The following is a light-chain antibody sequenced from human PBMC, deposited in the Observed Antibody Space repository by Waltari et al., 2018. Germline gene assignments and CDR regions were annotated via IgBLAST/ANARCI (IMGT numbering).Light chain of an antibody. CDR2: WAS. CDR3: QQYYIAQYT. CDR1: QSVLFSSDNKNY. V-gene: IGKV4-1*01. J-gene: IGKJ2*01. Sequence: DIVMTQSQDSLTVSLGERATIHRKSRQSVLFSSDNKNYLSWYQQKPGQPPKLLIYWASTRESGVPDRFSGSGSGTDFTLTISSLQAEDVAVYFCQQYYIAQYTFGQGTKLEIK.